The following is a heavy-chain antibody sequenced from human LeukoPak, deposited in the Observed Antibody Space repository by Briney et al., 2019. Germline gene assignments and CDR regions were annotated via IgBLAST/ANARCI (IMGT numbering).Heavy chain of an antibody. V-gene: IGHV3-11*04. J-gene: IGHJ3*02. Sequence: GGSLRLSCTASGFTFSDYHMSWIRQAPGKGLEWVSYISSSGSTIYYADSVKGRFTISRDNAKNSLYLQMNSPRAEDTAVYYCARAKGYYEDAFDIWGQGTMVTVSS. D-gene: IGHD3-22*01. CDR1: GFTFSDYH. CDR3: ARAKGYYEDAFDI. CDR2: ISSSGSTI.